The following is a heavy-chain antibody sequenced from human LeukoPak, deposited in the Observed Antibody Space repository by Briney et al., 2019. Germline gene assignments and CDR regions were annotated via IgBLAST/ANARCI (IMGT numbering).Heavy chain of an antibody. D-gene: IGHD4-23*01. CDR3: ARCTVVFDY. CDR2: INHSGST. J-gene: IGHJ4*02. Sequence: SETLSLTCAVYGGSFSGYYWSWIRQPPGKGLEWIGEINHSGSTNYNPSLKSRVTISVDTSKNQFSLKLSSVTAADTAVHYCARCTVVFDYWGQGTLVTVSS. V-gene: IGHV4-34*01. CDR1: GGSFSGYY.